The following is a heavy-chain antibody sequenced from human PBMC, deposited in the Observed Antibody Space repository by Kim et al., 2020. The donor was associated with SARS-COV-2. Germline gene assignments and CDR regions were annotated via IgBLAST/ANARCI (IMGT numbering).Heavy chain of an antibody. CDR3: ARVHVYCSGGSCYRRDFDY. V-gene: IGHV1-8*01. CDR1: GYTFTSYD. D-gene: IGHD2-15*01. Sequence: ASVKVSCKASGYTFTSYDINWVRQATGQGLEWMGWMNPNSGNTGYAQKFQGRVTMTRNTSISTAYMELSSLRSEDTAVYYCARVHVYCSGGSCYRRDFDYWGQGTLVTVSS. J-gene: IGHJ4*02. CDR2: MNPNSGNT.